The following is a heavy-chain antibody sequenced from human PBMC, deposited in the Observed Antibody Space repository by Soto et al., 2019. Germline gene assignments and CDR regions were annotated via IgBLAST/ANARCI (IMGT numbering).Heavy chain of an antibody. CDR1: GFTFSSYG. CDR3: AKASLLWLGQCDY. J-gene: IGHJ4*02. V-gene: IGHV3-30*18. CDR2: ISYDGSNK. Sequence: QVQLVESGGGVVQPGRSLRLSCAASGFTFSSYGRHWVRQAPGKGLEWVAVISYDGSNKYYADSVKGRFTIYRDNSKNTLYVQKNRLRAEDRAVYYWAKASLLWLGQCDYWGQGTLVTVSS. D-gene: IGHD3-10*01.